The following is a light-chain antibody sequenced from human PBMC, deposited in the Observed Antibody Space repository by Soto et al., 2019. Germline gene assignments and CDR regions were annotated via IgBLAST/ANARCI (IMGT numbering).Light chain of an antibody. CDR3: MQGTHWPPT. CDR2: KAS. Sequence: DVVMTQSPLSLPVTLGQPASISCRSSRSLVYSDGNAYLNWFHQRPGQSPRRLIYKASNRGSGVPDRFSGSGSGTDFTLHINRVEAEDVGVYYCMQGTHWPPTFGRGTRVEIE. J-gene: IGKJ1*01. V-gene: IGKV2-30*01. CDR1: RSLVYSDGNAY.